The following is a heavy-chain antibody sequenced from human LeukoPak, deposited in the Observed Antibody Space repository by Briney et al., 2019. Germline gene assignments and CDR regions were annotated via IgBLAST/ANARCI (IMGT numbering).Heavy chain of an antibody. CDR2: IKQDGSEK. V-gene: IGHV3-7*01. CDR3: ARSTPYDSSGYQFDY. J-gene: IGHJ4*02. D-gene: IGHD3-22*01. Sequence: PGGSLRLSCAASGFTFSSYWMSWVRQAPGKGLEWVANIKQDGSEKYYVDSVKGRFTISRDNAKNSLYLQMNSLRAEDTAVYYCARSTPYDSSGYQFDYWGQGTLVTVSS. CDR1: GFTFSSYW.